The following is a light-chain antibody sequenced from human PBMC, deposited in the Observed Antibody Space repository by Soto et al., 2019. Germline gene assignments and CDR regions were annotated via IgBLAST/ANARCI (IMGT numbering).Light chain of an antibody. Sequence: EIVLTQSPATLSLSPGERATLSCRASQSVSSYLAWYQQKPGQAPRLLIYGASTRATGIPARFSGSGSGSEFTLTISSLQSEDFAVYYCQQYGSSPITSGQGTRLEIK. V-gene: IGKV3-15*01. CDR2: GAS. CDR3: QQYGSSPIT. CDR1: QSVSSY. J-gene: IGKJ5*01.